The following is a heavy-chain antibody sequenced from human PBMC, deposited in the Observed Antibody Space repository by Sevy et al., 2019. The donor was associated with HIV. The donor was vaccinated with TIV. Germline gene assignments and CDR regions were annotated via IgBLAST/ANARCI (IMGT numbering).Heavy chain of an antibody. D-gene: IGHD1-1*01. J-gene: IGHJ6*02. Sequence: SETLSLTCAVPGGSISSSNWWSWVRQPPGKGLEWIGEIYHSGSTNYNPSLKSRVTISVDKSKNQFSLKLSSVTAADTAVYYCANRPGTTWDYYYYGMDVWGQGTTVTVSS. CDR1: GGSISSSNW. CDR2: IYHSGST. V-gene: IGHV4-4*02. CDR3: ANRPGTTWDYYYYGMDV.